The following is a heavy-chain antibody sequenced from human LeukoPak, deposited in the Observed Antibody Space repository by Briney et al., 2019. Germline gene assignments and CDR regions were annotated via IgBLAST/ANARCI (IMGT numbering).Heavy chain of an antibody. CDR3: AKELHGSGNYAFDY. Sequence: PAGSLRLSCAASGFTFSSCALSWVRQAPGKGLDWVSTVSVNGGTTYYADSVKGRFTISRDNSKNTLYLQMNSLRAEDTAVYFCAKELHGSGNYAFDYWGQGTLVTVSS. CDR2: VSVNGGTT. J-gene: IGHJ4*02. CDR1: GFTFSSCA. D-gene: IGHD3-10*01. V-gene: IGHV3-23*01.